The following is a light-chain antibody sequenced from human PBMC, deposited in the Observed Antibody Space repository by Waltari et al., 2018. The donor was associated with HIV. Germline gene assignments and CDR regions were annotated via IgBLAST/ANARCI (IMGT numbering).Light chain of an antibody. Sequence: QSALFQPASESVPPEQSITSPCKRSSSVAGTCKLVSWYQEFPGKASQLIGSEVFRRPSGLSLRFSGTKAGNTDSLTISKLRAEDAADYCCCSYAGYNHYVCGSGTQLTVL. CDR1: SSVAGTCKL. CDR2: EVF. V-gene: IGLV2-23*02. CDR3: CSYAGYNHYV. J-gene: IGLJ1*01.